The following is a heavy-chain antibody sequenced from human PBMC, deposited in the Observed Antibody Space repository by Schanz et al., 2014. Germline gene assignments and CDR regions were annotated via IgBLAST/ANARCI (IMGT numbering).Heavy chain of an antibody. J-gene: IGHJ6*02. CDR3: VKDLQRELLRDDHYYGMDV. V-gene: IGHV3-30*18. D-gene: IGHD1-26*01. Sequence: QVQLLESGGGLFKPGGSLRLSCAGSGFSFSDYGMHWVRQAPGRGLEWVAVISYHGSERYYADSVKGRFTISRDNSKNTMSLQMNSMRAEDTAVYYCVKDLQRELLRDDHYYGMDVWGQGTTVTVSS. CDR1: GFSFSDYG. CDR2: ISYHGSER.